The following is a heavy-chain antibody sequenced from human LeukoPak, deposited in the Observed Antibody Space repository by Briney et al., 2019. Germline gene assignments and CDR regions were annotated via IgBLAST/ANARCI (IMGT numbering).Heavy chain of an antibody. CDR2: IYHSGST. CDR1: GGSISSSNW. J-gene: IGHJ6*03. D-gene: IGHD3-3*01. Sequence: SETLSLTCAVSGGSISSSNWWSWVRQPPGKGLEWIGEIYHSGSTNYNPSLKRRVTISVDKSKNHFSLKLSSVTAADTAVYYCARGRFLEWLRYYYYSMDVWGKGPTVTVSS. CDR3: ARGRFLEWLRYYYYSMDV. V-gene: IGHV4-4*02.